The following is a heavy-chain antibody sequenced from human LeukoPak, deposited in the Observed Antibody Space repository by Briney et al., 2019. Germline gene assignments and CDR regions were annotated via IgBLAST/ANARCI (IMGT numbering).Heavy chain of an antibody. J-gene: IGHJ4*02. D-gene: IGHD3-10*01. CDR1: GFVFSNFA. CDR3: AKYPGSVGY. Sequence: GGSLRLSCEASGFVFSNFALTWVRQGPGKGLEWVSSISGSGSGTYYTDSVKGRFTISRDNSKNTMYLQLNSLRAEDTAVYYCAKYPGSVGYWGQGTLVTVSS. CDR2: ISGSGSGT. V-gene: IGHV3-23*01.